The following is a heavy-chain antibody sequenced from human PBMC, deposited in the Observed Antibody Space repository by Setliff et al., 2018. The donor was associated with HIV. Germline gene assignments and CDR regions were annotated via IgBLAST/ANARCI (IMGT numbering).Heavy chain of an antibody. CDR3: AASPDGDCATTNCANWFDP. Sequence: PGGSLRLSCTASGFTISGSTMHWVRQASGKGLEWLGRIRSATDNYATAYAASVRGRFTISRDDSQNTAYLQMSSLKTEDTAVYFCAASPDGDCATTNCANWFDPWGQGTLVTVS. D-gene: IGHD4-17*01. CDR2: IRSATDNYAT. V-gene: IGHV3-73*01. J-gene: IGHJ5*02. CDR1: GFTISGST.